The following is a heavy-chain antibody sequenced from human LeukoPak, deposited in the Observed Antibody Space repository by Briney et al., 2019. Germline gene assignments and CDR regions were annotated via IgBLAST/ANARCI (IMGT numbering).Heavy chain of an antibody. J-gene: IGHJ4*02. CDR3: ASSSIAARRAFDY. V-gene: IGHV3-21*01. CDR1: GFTFSSYS. D-gene: IGHD6-6*01. CDR2: ISSSSSYI. Sequence: GGSLRLSCAASGFTFSSYSMNWVRQAPGKGLEWVSSISSSSSYIYYADSVKGRFTISGDNAKNSLYLQMNSLRAEDTAVYYCASSSIAARRAFDYWGQGTLVTVSS.